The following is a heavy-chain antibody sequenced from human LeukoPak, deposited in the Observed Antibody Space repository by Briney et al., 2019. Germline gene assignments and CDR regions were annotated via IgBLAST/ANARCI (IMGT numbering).Heavy chain of an antibody. CDR3: TTDQYYGSELVSMDV. D-gene: IGHD3-10*01. Sequence: GGSLRLSCAASGFTFRNAWMSWVRQAPGKGLEWVGRIKSKTDGGTTDYAAPVKGRFTISRDDSKNTLYLQMNSLKTEDTAVYYCTTDQYYGSELVSMDVWGQGTTVTVSS. CDR2: IKSKTDGGTT. V-gene: IGHV3-15*01. J-gene: IGHJ6*02. CDR1: GFTFRNAW.